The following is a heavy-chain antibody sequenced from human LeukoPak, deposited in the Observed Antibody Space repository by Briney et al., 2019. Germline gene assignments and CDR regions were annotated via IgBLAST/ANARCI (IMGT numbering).Heavy chain of an antibody. CDR1: GFTFSSSA. CDR2: IGVGSGNT. V-gene: IGHV1-58*02. Sequence: AVKLSCKASGFTFSSSAMQWVGQARGHRLEWLGWIGVGSGNTNYAQKLQERVTITRDMSTSTAYMELSSLRSEDTAVYYCAAGYYDSWSGYLGKSVGWGQGTLVTVSS. J-gene: IGHJ4*02. D-gene: IGHD3-3*01. CDR3: AAGYYDSWSGYLGKSVG.